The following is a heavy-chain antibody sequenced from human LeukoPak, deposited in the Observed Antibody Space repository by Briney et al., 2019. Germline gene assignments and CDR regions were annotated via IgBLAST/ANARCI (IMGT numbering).Heavy chain of an antibody. CDR2: IKSKTDGGTT. V-gene: IGHV3-15*01. D-gene: IGHD6-6*01. J-gene: IGHJ4*02. CDR1: GFTFSNAW. CDR3: STGGIAARHY. Sequence: GGPLRLSCAASGFTFSNAWMSWVRQAPGKGLEWIGRIKSKTDGGTTDYAAPVKGRFTISRDDSKNTLYLQMNSLQTGDTAVYYCSTGGIAARHYWGQGTLVTVSS.